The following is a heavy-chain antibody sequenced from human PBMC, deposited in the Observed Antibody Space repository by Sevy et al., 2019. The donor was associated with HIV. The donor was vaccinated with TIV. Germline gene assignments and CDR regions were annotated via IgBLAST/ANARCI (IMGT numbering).Heavy chain of an antibody. CDR2: IIPIFGTA. CDR3: ARGLRRLTIFDAFDI. V-gene: IGHV1-69*13. D-gene: IGHD3-3*01. J-gene: IGHJ3*02. Sequence: ASVKVSCKASGGTFSSYAISWVRQAPGQGLEWMGGIIPIFGTANYAQKFQGRVTITADESTSTAYMELSSLRSEDTAVYDCARGLRRLTIFDAFDIWGQGTMVTVSS. CDR1: GGTFSSYA.